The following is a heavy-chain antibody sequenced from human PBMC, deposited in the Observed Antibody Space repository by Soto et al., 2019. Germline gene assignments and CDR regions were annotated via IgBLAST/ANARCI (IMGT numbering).Heavy chain of an antibody. V-gene: IGHV1-8*01. J-gene: IGHJ6*03. CDR1: GYTFTSYD. CDR2: MNPNSGNT. Sequence: GASVKVSCKASGYTFTSYDINWVRQATGQGLEWMGWMNPNSGNTGYAQKFQGRVTMTRNTSISTAYMELSSLRSEDTAVYYCARAKDIVFMVYAMEGYYMHFWCKGTTVTVSS. D-gene: IGHD2-8*01. CDR3: ARAKDIVFMVYAMEGYYMHF.